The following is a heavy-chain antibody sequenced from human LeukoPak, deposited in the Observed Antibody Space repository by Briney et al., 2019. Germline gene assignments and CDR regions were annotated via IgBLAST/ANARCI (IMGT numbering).Heavy chain of an antibody. CDR3: AGDRATVFDY. V-gene: IGHV3-7*01. CDR1: GFTFGDSA. J-gene: IGHJ4*02. CDR2: INQDGSEK. Sequence: GGSLRLSCTASGFTFGDSAMSWVRQAPGKGLEWVANINQDGSEKYYVDSVKGRFTISRDNAKNSLYLQMNSLRAEDTAVYYCAGDRATVFDYWGQGTLVTVSS.